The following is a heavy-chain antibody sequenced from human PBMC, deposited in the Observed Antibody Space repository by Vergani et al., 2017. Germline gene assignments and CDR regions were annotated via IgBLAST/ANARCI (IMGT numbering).Heavy chain of an antibody. CDR2: IYPGDSDT. D-gene: IGHD4-17*01. CDR1: GYTFSRYW. CDR3: ARPRTVTTTYDDRLDV. Sequence: EVELVQSGAELKKPGESLKISCKASGYTFSRYWIGWVRQVPGKGLEWMGIIYPGDSDTRYSPSFQGQVTISADKSINTAYLQWRTLKASDTAIYFCARPRTVTTTYDDRLDVWGQGTTVTVSS. V-gene: IGHV5-51*01. J-gene: IGHJ6*02.